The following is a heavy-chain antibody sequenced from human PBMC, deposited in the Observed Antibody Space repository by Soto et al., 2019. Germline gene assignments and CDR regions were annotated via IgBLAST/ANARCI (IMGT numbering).Heavy chain of an antibody. J-gene: IGHJ6*02. Sequence: QVQLQESGPGLVKPSETLSLTCTVSGGSISSYYWSWIRQPPGKGLEWIGYIYYSGSTNYNPSLKRLVTISVDTSKNQFSLKLSSVTAADTAVYYCARDGQQLAYGMDVWGQGTTVTVSS. CDR3: ARDGQQLAYGMDV. V-gene: IGHV4-59*01. CDR1: GGSISSYY. CDR2: IYYSGST. D-gene: IGHD6-6*01.